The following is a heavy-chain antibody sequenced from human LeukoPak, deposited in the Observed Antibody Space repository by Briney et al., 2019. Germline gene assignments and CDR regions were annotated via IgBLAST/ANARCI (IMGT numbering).Heavy chain of an antibody. CDR2: IIPIFGTA. J-gene: IGHJ6*01. D-gene: IGHD3-10*01. CDR3: ARVSGGSGSLPEYYYYYYGMDV. CDR1: GGTFSRYA. Sequence: GASVKVSCKASGGTFSRYAISWVRQAPGQGLEWMGGIIPIFGTANYAQKFQGGVTITADESTSTAYMELSSLRSEDTAVYYCARVSGGSGSLPEYYYYYYGMDVWGQGTTVTVSS. V-gene: IGHV1-69*01.